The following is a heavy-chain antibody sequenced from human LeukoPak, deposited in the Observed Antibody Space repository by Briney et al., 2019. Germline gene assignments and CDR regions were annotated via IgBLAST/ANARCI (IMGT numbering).Heavy chain of an antibody. J-gene: IGHJ4*02. Sequence: PSETLSLTCTVSGGSISSYYWSWIRQPAGKGLEWIGYIYYSGSTYYNPSLKSRVTIPVDTSKNQFSLKLSSVTAADTAVYYCARIYCSSTSCFAGYWGQGTLVTVSS. V-gene: IGHV4-59*06. D-gene: IGHD2-2*01. CDR2: IYYSGST. CDR3: ARIYCSSTSCFAGY. CDR1: GGSISSYY.